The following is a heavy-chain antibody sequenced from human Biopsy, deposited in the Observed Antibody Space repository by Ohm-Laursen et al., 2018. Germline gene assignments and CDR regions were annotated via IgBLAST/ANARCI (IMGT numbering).Heavy chain of an antibody. J-gene: IGHJ5*02. D-gene: IGHD2-21*01. CDR1: GGSFTGHY. V-gene: IGHV4-34*01. CDR2: VSHNGGT. CDR3: ARGKRGPVAIPRDNPNRIRGWFDP. Sequence: SETLSLTCTVSGGSFTGHYWTWIRQSPGKGLEWIGEVSHNGGTNYNPSLKARVSISMDTSKNQFSLNLTSVTAADTALYYCARGKRGPVAIPRDNPNRIRGWFDPWGPGTLVTVSS.